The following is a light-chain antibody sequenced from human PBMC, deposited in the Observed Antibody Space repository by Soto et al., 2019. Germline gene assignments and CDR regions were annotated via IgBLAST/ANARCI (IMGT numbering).Light chain of an antibody. CDR1: QSVSSCY. Sequence: EIVLTQSPGTLSLSPGEGATLSCRASQSVSSCYLAWYQQKPGQPPRLLIYGASSRATGIPDRFSGSGSETDFTLTISRLEPEDFAMYYCQQYGSSSYTFGQGTKLEIK. V-gene: IGKV3-20*01. CDR3: QQYGSSSYT. CDR2: GAS. J-gene: IGKJ2*01.